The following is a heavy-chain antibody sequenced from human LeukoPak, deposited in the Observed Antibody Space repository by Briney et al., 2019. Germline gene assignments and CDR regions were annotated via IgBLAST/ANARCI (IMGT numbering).Heavy chain of an antibody. CDR2: INAGNGNT. J-gene: IGHJ5*02. CDR3: ARGPDRGNWFDP. V-gene: IGHV1-3*01. CDR1: GYTFTNYA. Sequence: ASVKVSCKASGYTFTNYALHRVRQAPGQRLEWMGWINAGNGNTKYSQKFQGRVTVTRDTSASTAYMELSSLRSEDTAVYYCARGPDRGNWFDPWGQGTLVTVSS.